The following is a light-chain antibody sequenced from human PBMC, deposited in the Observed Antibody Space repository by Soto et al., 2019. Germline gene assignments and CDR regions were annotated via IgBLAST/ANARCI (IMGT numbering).Light chain of an antibody. CDR1: QSITAR. V-gene: IGKV1-5*01. J-gene: IGKJ2*01. Sequence: DIQMTQSPSTLSASVGDRVTITCRASQSITARLAWYQQKPGKAPKLLIYDASILERGVPSRFSGSGSGTEFTLTISSLQPEDFATYYCQQSYSTPYTFGQRTKVDIK. CDR2: DAS. CDR3: QQSYSTPYT.